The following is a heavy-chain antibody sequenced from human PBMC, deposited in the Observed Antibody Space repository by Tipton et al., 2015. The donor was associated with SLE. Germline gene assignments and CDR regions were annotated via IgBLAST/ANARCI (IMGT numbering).Heavy chain of an antibody. CDR2: IYNSGIT. J-gene: IGHJ4*02. V-gene: IGHV4-61*02. CDR3: ARDPKY. Sequence: TLSLTCTVSGGSLSGDTYYWSWIRQPAGKGLEWIGLIYNSGITNYNPSLQSRVTLSADTSKNQFSLKLTSVTAADTAVYYCARDPKYWGQGTLVIVSS. CDR1: GGSLSGDTYY.